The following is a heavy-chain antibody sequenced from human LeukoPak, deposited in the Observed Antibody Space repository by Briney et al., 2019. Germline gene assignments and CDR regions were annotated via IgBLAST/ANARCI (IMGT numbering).Heavy chain of an antibody. D-gene: IGHD4-17*01. CDR3: ADYGDYVQSGGV. CDR2: ISYDGSNK. V-gene: IGHV3-30*03. Sequence: GGSLRLSCAASGFTFSSYGMHWVRQAPGKGLEWVAVISYDGSNKYYADSVKGRFTISRDNSKNTLYLQMNSLRAEDTAVYYCADYGDYVQSGGVWGQGTTVTVSS. CDR1: GFTFSSYG. J-gene: IGHJ6*02.